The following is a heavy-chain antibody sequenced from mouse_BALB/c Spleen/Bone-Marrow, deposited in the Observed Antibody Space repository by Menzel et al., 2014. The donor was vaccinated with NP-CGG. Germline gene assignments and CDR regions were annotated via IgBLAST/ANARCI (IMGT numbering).Heavy chain of an antibody. CDR3: ARSPYGYDGRDY. D-gene: IGHD2-2*01. V-gene: IGHV5-17*02. CDR1: GFTFSSLG. CDR2: ISSGSSTI. J-gene: IGHJ4*01. Sequence: DVMLVESGGGLVQPGGSRKLSCAASGFTFSSLGMHWVRQAPEKGLEWVAYISSGSSTIYYADTVKGRFTISRDNPKNTLFLQMTSLRSEDTAMYYCARSPYGYDGRDYWGQGTSVTVSS.